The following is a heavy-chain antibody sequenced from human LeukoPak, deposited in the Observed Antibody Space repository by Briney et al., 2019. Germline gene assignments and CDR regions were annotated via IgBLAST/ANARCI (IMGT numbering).Heavy chain of an antibody. D-gene: IGHD3-22*01. V-gene: IGHV3-21*01. CDR2: ISGSSIYI. CDR3: ARDPPYYDSSGYYYDY. Sequence: GGSLRLSCAASGFTFSTYSMNWVRQAPGRGLEWVSSISGSSIYIYYADSVKGRFTISRDNAKNSLYLQMNSLRAEDTAVYYCARDPPYYDSSGYYYDYWGQGTLVTVSS. J-gene: IGHJ4*02. CDR1: GFTFSTYS.